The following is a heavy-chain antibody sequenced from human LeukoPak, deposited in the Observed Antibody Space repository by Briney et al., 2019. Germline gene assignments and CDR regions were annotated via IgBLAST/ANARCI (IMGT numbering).Heavy chain of an antibody. V-gene: IGHV1-18*01. CDR2: ISAYNGNT. D-gene: IGHD4-11*01. J-gene: IGHJ5*02. CDR1: GYTFTSYG. CDR3: ARGDPSYSTNWFDP. Sequence: ASVKVSCKASGYTFTSYGISWVRQAPGQGLEWMGWISAYNGNTNYAQKLQGRVTITRDTSASTAYMDLSSLRSEDTAVYYCARGDPSYSTNWFDPWGQGTLVTVSS.